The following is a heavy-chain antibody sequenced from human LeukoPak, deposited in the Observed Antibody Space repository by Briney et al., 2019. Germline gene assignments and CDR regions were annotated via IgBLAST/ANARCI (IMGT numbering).Heavy chain of an antibody. CDR2: IMPLFCTA. D-gene: IGHD2-2*01. V-gene: IGHV1-69*06. Sequence: ASVKVSCKASGRTFSRNDISGVRQAPGQGLEWMGGIMPLFCTAKNAQKFQGRVTITADKSTSTAYMELSSLRSEDTAVYYCASGRTDIVVVPATLRNYYFDYWGQGTLVTVSS. CDR3: ASGRTDIVVVPATLRNYYFDY. J-gene: IGHJ4*02. CDR1: GRTFSRND.